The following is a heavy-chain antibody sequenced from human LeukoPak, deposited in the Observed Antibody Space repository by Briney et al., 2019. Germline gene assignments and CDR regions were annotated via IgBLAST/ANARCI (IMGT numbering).Heavy chain of an antibody. CDR2: IYYSGST. D-gene: IGHD3-22*01. CDR3: ARLSYYYDSSGYYGGSYGMDV. CDR1: GGSISSYY. J-gene: IGHJ6*02. Sequence: SETPSLTCTVSGGSISSYYWSWIRQPPGKGLEWIGYIYYSGSTNYNPSLKSRVTISVDTSKNQFSLKLSSVTAADTAVYYCARLSYYYDSSGYYGGSYGMDVWGQGTTVTVSS. V-gene: IGHV4-59*01.